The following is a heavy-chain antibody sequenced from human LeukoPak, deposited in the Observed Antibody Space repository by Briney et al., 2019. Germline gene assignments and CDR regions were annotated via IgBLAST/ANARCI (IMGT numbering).Heavy chain of an antibody. V-gene: IGHV3-11*04. CDR3: AREYDFWGGYPGSAMDV. J-gene: IGHJ6*04. D-gene: IGHD3-3*01. CDR1: GFTFSDYY. Sequence: GGSLRLSCAASGFTFSDYYMSWIRQAPGKGLEWVSYISYSGTTVYYADSVKGRFTISRDTAKNSLYLQMNSLGAEDTAVYYCAREYDFWGGYPGSAMDVWGKGTTVTVSS. CDR2: ISYSGTTV.